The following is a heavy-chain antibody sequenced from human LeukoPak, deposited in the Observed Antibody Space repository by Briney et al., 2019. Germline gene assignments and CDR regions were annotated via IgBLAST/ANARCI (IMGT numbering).Heavy chain of an antibody. J-gene: IGHJ3*02. V-gene: IGHV3-74*01. CDR2: INNDGSIA. CDR3: ARGWNTTPRSGFDI. CDR1: GFSFSSYA. D-gene: IGHD1/OR15-1a*01. Sequence: GGSLRLSCAASGFSFSSYAMHWVRQAPGKGLVWVSNINNDGSIATYADSVKGRFTISRDNVKNTLFLQMNSLGAEDTALYYCARGWNTTPRSGFDIWGLGTMVTVSS.